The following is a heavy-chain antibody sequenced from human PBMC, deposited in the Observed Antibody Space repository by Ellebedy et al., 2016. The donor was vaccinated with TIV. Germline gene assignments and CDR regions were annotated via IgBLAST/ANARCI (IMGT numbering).Heavy chain of an antibody. J-gene: IGHJ6*02. CDR1: GGTFSSYA. Sequence: ASVKVSCKASGGTFSSYAISWVRQAPGQGLEWMGGIIPIFGTANYAQKFQGRVTITADESTSTAYMELSSLRSEDTAVYYCAMADIVVVPAAIRDYYYYGMDVWGQGTTVTVSS. CDR3: AMADIVVVPAAIRDYYYYGMDV. V-gene: IGHV1-69*13. D-gene: IGHD2-2*02. CDR2: IIPIFGTA.